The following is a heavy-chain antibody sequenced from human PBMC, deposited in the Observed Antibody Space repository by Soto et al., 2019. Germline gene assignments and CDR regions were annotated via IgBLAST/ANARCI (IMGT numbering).Heavy chain of an antibody. J-gene: IGHJ5*02. CDR2: IKSKTDGGTT. Sequence: GGSLRLSCAASGFTFSNAWMSWVRQAPGKGLEGVGRIKSKTDGGTTDYAAPVKGRFTISRDDSKNTLYLQMNSLKTEDTAVYYCTTDLAYYDSSGYFPSGPWGQGTLVTVSS. CDR3: TTDLAYYDSSGYFPSGP. D-gene: IGHD3-22*01. CDR1: GFTFSNAW. V-gene: IGHV3-15*01.